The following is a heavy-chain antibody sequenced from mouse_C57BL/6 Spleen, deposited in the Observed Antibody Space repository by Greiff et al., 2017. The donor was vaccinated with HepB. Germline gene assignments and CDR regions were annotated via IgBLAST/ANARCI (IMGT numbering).Heavy chain of an antibody. J-gene: IGHJ2*01. Sequence: EVQLQQSGAELVRPGASVKLSCTASGFNIKDDYMHWVKQRPEQGLEWIGWIDPENGDTEYASKFQGKAPITADTSSNTAYLQLSSLTSEDTAVYYCTTGGYSNYFDYWGQGTTLTVSS. CDR1: GFNIKDDY. D-gene: IGHD2-5*01. V-gene: IGHV14-4*01. CDR2: IDPENGDT. CDR3: TTGGYSNYFDY.